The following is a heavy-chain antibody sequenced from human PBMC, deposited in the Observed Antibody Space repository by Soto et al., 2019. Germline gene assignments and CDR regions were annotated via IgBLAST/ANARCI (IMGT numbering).Heavy chain of an antibody. J-gene: IGHJ4*02. CDR2: IGIRISTI. V-gene: IGHV3-48*01. D-gene: IGHD3-22*01. CDR3: ASLGGQQLVESIKYYYDSSGSGIDY. Sequence: PGGSLRLSCAASGFTFISYSINWVRQAPGKGLWCVSYIGIRISTIYYADSVRGRFTISRDKAKNSLYLQMNSRGAEETAVYYFASLGGQQLVESIKYYYDSSGSGIDYWGQ. CDR1: GFTFISYS.